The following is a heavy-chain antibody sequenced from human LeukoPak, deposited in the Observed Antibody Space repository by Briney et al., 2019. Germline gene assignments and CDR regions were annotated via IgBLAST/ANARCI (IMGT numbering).Heavy chain of an antibody. CDR2: IKQDGTEK. V-gene: IGHV3-7*01. D-gene: IGHD2-2*01. J-gene: IGHJ5*02. CDR1: RFTFSSYW. CDR3: ARGDCSSTSCYALGYGP. Sequence: PGGSLRLSCAASRFTFSSYWMSWVRQAPGKGLEWVANIKQDGTEKYYVDSVKGRFTISRDNAKNSLYLQMNSLRAEDTAVYYCARGDCSSTSCYALGYGPWGQGTLVTVSS.